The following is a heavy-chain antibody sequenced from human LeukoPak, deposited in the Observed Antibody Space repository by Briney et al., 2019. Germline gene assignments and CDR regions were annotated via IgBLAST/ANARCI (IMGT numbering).Heavy chain of an antibody. CDR3: ARAAEFIAATTYFDY. V-gene: IGHV1-2*02. CDR1: GYTFTGYY. D-gene: IGHD6-6*01. Sequence: ASVKVSCKASGYTFTGYYMHWVRQAPGQGLEWMGWINPNSGGTNYAQKFQGRVTMTRDTSISTAYMELSRLRPDDTAVYYCARAAEFIAATTYFDYWGQGTLVTVSS. J-gene: IGHJ4*02. CDR2: INPNSGGT.